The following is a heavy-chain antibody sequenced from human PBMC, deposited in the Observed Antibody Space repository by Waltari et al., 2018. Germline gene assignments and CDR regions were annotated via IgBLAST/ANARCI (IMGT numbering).Heavy chain of an antibody. D-gene: IGHD6-13*01. CDR3: AAYSGSWY. CDR2: IKTDGSTT. J-gene: IGHJ4*02. Sequence: EVQLVESGGGLVQPGGSLRLSCAASGCIFSNYWMHWLRQAPGKGPVWFSQIKTDGSTTRYTDSVEGRFTISRDNARNMLYLQMNSLRAEDTALYYCAAYSGSWYWGQGTLVTVSS. V-gene: IGHV3-74*01. CDR1: GCIFSNYW.